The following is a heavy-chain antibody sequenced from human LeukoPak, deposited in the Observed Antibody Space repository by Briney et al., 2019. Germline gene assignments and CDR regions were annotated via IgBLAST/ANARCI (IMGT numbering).Heavy chain of an antibody. J-gene: IGHJ4*02. V-gene: IGHV5-10-1*01. Sequence: GKSLRISCKGSGYSLDNFWITWLRQMPGKGLEWMGKIDLSDSYTNYSPSFQGHVTISADKSISTAYLQWTSLKASDSAMYYCARHYYGSGSYSHFDYWGQGTLVTVSS. D-gene: IGHD3-10*01. CDR3: ARHYYGSGSYSHFDY. CDR1: GYSLDNFW. CDR2: IDLSDSYT.